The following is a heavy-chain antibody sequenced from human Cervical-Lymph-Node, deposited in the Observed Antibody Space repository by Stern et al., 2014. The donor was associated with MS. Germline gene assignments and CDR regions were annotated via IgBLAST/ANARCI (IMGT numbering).Heavy chain of an antibody. CDR1: GFSLSTLGVG. Sequence: QITLKESGPTVVKPTQTLTLTCSFSGFSLSTLGVGVGRIRPPTGKALEWLAFLYWDDDKRYHPSLPSMLTITKDIFKTQVVLTRTNMAPVDTATYFCTHSLIRWGDLSSPRIDSWGQGTLVTVSS. V-gene: IGHV2-5*02. J-gene: IGHJ4*02. CDR3: THSLIRWGDLSSPRIDS. D-gene: IGHD3-16*01. CDR2: LYWDDDK.